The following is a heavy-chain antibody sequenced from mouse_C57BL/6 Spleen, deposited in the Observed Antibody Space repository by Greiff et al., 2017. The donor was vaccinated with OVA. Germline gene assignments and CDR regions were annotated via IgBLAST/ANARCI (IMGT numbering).Heavy chain of an antibody. CDR2: INPYNGGT. CDR3: AKGYYGY. Sequence: VQLKESGPVLVKPGASVKMSCKASGYTFTDYYMNWVKQSHGKSLEWIGVINPYNGGTSYNQKFKGKATLTVDKSSSTAYMELNSLTSEDSAVYYCAKGYYGYWGQGTTLTVSS. J-gene: IGHJ2*01. D-gene: IGHD1-1*01. V-gene: IGHV1-19*01. CDR1: GYTFTDYY.